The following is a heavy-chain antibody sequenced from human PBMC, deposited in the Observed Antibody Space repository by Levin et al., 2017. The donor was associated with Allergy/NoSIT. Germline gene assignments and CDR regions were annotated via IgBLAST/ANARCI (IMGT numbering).Heavy chain of an antibody. V-gene: IGHV3-53*01. CDR3: ARVPVGGYSLYYFDY. J-gene: IGHJ4*02. Sequence: GGSLRLSCAASGFTVSSNYMSWVRQAPGKGLEWVSVIYSGGSTYYADSVKGRFTISRDNSKNTLYLQMNSLRAEDTAVYYCARVPVGGYSLYYFDYWGQGTLVTVSS. CDR1: GFTVSSNY. D-gene: IGHD4-23*01. CDR2: IYSGGST.